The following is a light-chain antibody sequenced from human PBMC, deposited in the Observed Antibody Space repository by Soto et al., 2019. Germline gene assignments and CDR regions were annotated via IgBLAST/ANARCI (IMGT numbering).Light chain of an antibody. CDR3: QQYNKWPLT. CDR2: GTS. V-gene: IGKV3-15*01. Sequence: IVMMQSPATLSESPGERATLSCRASQSVSSNLAWYQQKRGQAPRLLIYGTSTRATGIPARFSGSGSGTEFTLTISSLQSEDFAVYYCQQYNKWPLTFGGGTKVEIK. CDR1: QSVSSN. J-gene: IGKJ4*01.